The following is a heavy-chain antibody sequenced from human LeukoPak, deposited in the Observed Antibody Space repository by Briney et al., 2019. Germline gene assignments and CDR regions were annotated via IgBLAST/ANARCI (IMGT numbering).Heavy chain of an antibody. CDR2: IKQDGSEK. V-gene: IGHV3-7*01. D-gene: IGHD3-10*01. Sequence: PGGSLRLSCAASGFTFSNYWMSWVRQAPGKGLEWVAKIKQDGSEKYYVDSVKGRFTISRDNAKNSLSLQMNSLRAEDTAVYYCARDYDHYYGSGSYLYYFDYWGQGTLVTVSS. CDR3: ARDYDHYYGSGSYLYYFDY. J-gene: IGHJ4*02. CDR1: GFTFSNYW.